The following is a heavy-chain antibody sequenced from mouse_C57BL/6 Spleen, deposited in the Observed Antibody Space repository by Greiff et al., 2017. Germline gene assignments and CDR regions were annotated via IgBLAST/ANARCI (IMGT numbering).Heavy chain of an antibody. CDR1: GYTFTSYW. CDR2: IYPSDSET. J-gene: IGHJ3*01. Sequence: QVQLQQPGAELVRPGSSVKLSCKASGYTFTSYWMALVKHRPGQGLEWIGNIYPSDSETHYNQKFNDKATLTVDKSSSTAYMQLSSLTSEDSAVYYCARGGYDGAWFAYWGQGTLVTVSA. D-gene: IGHD2-2*01. CDR3: ARGGYDGAWFAY. V-gene: IGHV1-61*01.